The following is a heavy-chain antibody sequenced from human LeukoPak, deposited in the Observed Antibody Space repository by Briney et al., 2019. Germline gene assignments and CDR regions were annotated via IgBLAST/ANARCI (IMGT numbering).Heavy chain of an antibody. CDR3: ARGLRDGMDV. V-gene: IGHV4-34*01. Sequence: SETLSLTCAVYGGSFSGYYWSWIRQPPGKGLEWIGEINHRGSTNYNPSLKSRVTISVDTSKNQFSLKLSSVTAADTAVYYCARGLRDGMDVWGQGTTVTVSS. CDR2: INHRGST. J-gene: IGHJ6*02. CDR1: GGSFSGYY.